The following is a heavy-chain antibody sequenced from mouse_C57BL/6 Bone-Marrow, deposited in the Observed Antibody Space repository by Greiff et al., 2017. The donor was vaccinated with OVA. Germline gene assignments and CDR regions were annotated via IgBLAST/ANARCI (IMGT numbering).Heavy chain of an antibody. D-gene: IGHD1-1*01. J-gene: IGHJ2*01. CDR1: GFTFSSYA. CDR3: ARDYYGSSDYFDY. V-gene: IGHV5-4*01. CDR2: ISDGGSYT. Sequence: DVHLVESGGGLVKPGGSLKLSCAASGFTFSSYAMSWVRQTPEKRLEWVATISDGGSYTYYPDNVKGRFTISRDNAKNNLYLQMSHLKSEDTAMYYCARDYYGSSDYFDYWGQGTTLTVSS.